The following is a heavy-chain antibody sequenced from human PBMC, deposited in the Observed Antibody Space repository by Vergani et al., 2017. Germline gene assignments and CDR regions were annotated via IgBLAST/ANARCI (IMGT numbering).Heavy chain of an antibody. D-gene: IGHD1-26*01. J-gene: IGHJ3*02. CDR2: INHSGST. V-gene: IGHV4-34*01. CDR1: GGSFSGYY. CDR3: ASLGPGATNAFDI. Sequence: QVQLQESGPGLLKPSETLSLTCAVYGGSFSGYYWSWIRQPPGKGLEWIGEINHSGSTNYNPSLKSRVTRSVDTSKNQFSLKLSSVTAADTAVYYCASLGPGATNAFDIWGQGTMVTVSS.